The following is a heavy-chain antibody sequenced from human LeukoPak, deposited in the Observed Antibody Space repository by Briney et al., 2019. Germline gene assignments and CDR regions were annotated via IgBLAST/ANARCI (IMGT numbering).Heavy chain of an antibody. CDR3: ARRYWRVEFDN. J-gene: IGHJ4*02. Sequence: ASVKVSCKTSGYTFTEYFLHWVRQAPGQGLEWMGRINPNSGATDYAQTFQDRVTMTRDTSINTAYMELSSLTSDDTAVYYCARRYWRVEFDNWGQGTLVTVSS. V-gene: IGHV1-2*06. D-gene: IGHD2-8*02. CDR1: GYTFTEYF. CDR2: INPNSGAT.